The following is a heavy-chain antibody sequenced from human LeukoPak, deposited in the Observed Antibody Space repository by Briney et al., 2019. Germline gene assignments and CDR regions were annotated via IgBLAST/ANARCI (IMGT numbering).Heavy chain of an antibody. CDR1: GXIFSNNA. D-gene: IGHD4-23*01. J-gene: IGHJ4*02. CDR3: VKDRDYGGNSQIFDY. CDR2: ISSNGDNR. V-gene: IGHV3-64D*06. Sequence: GGSLRLSCSASGXIFSNNAVHWVRQAPGKGLEYVSAISSNGDNRYYADSVKGRFTISRDISKNTLYLQMSSLRADDTAVYYCVKDRDYGGNSQIFDYWGQGTLVTVSS.